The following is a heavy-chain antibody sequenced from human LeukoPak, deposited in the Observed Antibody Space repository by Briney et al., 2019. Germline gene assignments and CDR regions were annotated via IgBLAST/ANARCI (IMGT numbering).Heavy chain of an antibody. D-gene: IGHD3-16*01. J-gene: IGHJ4*02. Sequence: ASVKVSCKASGGTFSSYAISWVRQAPGQGLEWMGGIIPIFGTANYAQKFQGRVTITTDESTSTAYMELRSLTSDDTAVYYCAREGGDDIDFWGQGTLVTVSS. V-gene: IGHV1-69*05. CDR3: AREGGDDIDF. CDR2: IIPIFGTA. CDR1: GGTFSSYA.